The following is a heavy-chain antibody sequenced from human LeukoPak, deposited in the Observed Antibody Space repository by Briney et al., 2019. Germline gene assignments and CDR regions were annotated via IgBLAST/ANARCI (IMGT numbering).Heavy chain of an antibody. CDR2: IYYRSRWHY. Sequence: SQTLSLTCAISGDSVSSNSGSWSWIRQSPSRGPEWLGRIYYRSRWHYEYAVSVQNRISISPDTTKNQFSLQLNSMSPDDSAVYYCVSGGDWAFGWYFDVWGRGALVTVSS. V-gene: IGHV6-1*01. CDR3: VSGGDWAFGWYFDV. CDR1: GDSVSSNSGS. D-gene: IGHD6-25*01. J-gene: IGHJ2*01.